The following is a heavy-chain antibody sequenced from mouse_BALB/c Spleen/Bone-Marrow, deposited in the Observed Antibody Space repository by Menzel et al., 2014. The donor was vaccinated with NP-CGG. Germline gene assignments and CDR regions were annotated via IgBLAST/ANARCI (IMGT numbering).Heavy chain of an antibody. CDR1: GYSFTNYW. Sequence: QVQLKQSGAGLAKPGASVKMSCKASGYSFTNYWMHWVKQRPGQGLEWIGYISPSTGSSEYNQKFKDKATLTADKSSNIAYMQLSSLTSEDSAVYYCARYGNYPLFAYWGQGTLVTVSA. D-gene: IGHD2-1*01. CDR2: ISPSTGSS. V-gene: IGHV1-7*01. CDR3: ARYGNYPLFAY. J-gene: IGHJ3*01.